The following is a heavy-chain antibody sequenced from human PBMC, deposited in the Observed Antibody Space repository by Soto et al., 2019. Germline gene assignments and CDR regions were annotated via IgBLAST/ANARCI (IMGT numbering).Heavy chain of an antibody. CDR2: ISSSSSYI. CDR1: GFTFSSYS. CDR3: ARGLYYDFWSGYYPLPDY. Sequence: GSLRLSCAASGFTFSSYSMNWVRQAPGKGLEWVSSISSSSSYIYYADSVEGRFTISRDNAKNSLYLQMNSLRAEDTAVYYCARGLYYDFWSGYYPLPDYWGQG. V-gene: IGHV3-21*01. D-gene: IGHD3-3*01. J-gene: IGHJ4*02.